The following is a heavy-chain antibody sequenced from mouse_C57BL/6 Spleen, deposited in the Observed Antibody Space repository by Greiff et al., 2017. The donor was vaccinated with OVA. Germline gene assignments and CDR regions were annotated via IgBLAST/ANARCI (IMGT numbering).Heavy chain of an antibody. J-gene: IGHJ1*01. Sequence: QVQLQQPGAELVRPGSSVKLSCKASGYTFTSYWMDWVKQRPGQGLEWIGNISPSDSETHYNQKFKDKAKLTVDKSSSTAYMQHSSLTSEDSAVYYCAREDYGSSQGFDVWGAGTTGTVSS. D-gene: IGHD1-1*01. CDR3: AREDYGSSQGFDV. V-gene: IGHV1-61*01. CDR2: ISPSDSET. CDR1: GYTFTSYW.